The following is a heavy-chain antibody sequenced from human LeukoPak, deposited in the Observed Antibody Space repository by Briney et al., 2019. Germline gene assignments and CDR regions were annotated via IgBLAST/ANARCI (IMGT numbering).Heavy chain of an antibody. Sequence: GGSMRLSCAASGLAFSAYKMHWVRQAPRKGLVWVSRISTDGYTTDYADFVQGRFTASRDNTKNTWSLEMNSLRAEDTAVYYCAVGGSPGYWGQGTLVTVSS. CDR3: AVGGSPGY. D-gene: IGHD2-15*01. V-gene: IGHV3-74*01. CDR1: GLAFSAYK. CDR2: ISTDGYTT. J-gene: IGHJ4*02.